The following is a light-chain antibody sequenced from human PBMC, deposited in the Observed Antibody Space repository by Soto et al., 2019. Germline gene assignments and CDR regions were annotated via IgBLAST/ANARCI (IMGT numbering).Light chain of an antibody. Sequence: EIVLTQSPGTLSVSPGERATLSCRASQSVSSTYLAWYQQNPGQAPRLLIYGASSRATGIPDRFSGSGSGTDFSLTISRLEPEDFAVYYCQQYGSSPYTFGQGTKLQIK. J-gene: IGKJ2*01. CDR3: QQYGSSPYT. V-gene: IGKV3-20*01. CDR2: GAS. CDR1: QSVSSTY.